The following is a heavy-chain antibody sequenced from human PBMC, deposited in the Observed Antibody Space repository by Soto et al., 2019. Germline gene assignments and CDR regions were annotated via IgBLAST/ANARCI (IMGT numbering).Heavy chain of an antibody. J-gene: IGHJ4*02. CDR3: IRHDPNWYWY. D-gene: IGHD2-8*02. Sequence: PVGSLRLSCAASGFTFSGVTMHWVRQASGKGLEWVGRIRSKGNNYATAYAASVTGRFIVSRDDSKNTAYLQMDSLKTDDTAVYYCIRHDPNWYWYWGRGTLVTVSS. CDR1: GFTFSGVT. CDR2: IRSKGNNYAT. V-gene: IGHV3-73*01.